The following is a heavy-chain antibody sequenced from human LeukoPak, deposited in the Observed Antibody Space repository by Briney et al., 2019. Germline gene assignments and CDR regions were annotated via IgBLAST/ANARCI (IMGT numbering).Heavy chain of an antibody. V-gene: IGHV3-7*01. CDR1: RFSFSSYW. Sequence: PGGSLRLSCAASRFSFSSYWMSWVRQAPGKGLEWVASINPDGNKKYSADSVKGRFTISRDNAENSLYLQMNSLRVEDTAFYYCARDLAYSRLDYWGQGMLVTVSS. CDR2: INPDGNKK. D-gene: IGHD5-18*01. J-gene: IGHJ4*02. CDR3: ARDLAYSRLDY.